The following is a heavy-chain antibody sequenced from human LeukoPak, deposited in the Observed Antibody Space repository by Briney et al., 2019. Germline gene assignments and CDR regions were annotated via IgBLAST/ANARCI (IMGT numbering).Heavy chain of an antibody. CDR1: GGTFSSYA. CDR2: IIPFFGTA. Sequence: GASVKVSCKASGGTFSSYAINWVRQAPGQGLEWMGGIIPFFGTAKYAQKFQGRVTITADESTSTAYMELSSLRSEGTAVYYCALLDTGLVPIAEYFQHWGQGTLVTVSS. J-gene: IGHJ1*01. CDR3: ALLDTGLVPIAEYFQH. V-gene: IGHV1-69*13. D-gene: IGHD5-18*01.